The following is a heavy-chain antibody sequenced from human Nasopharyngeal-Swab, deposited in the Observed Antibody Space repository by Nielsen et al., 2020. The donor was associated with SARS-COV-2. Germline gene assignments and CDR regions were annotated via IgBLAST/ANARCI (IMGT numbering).Heavy chain of an antibody. CDR1: GFTFSSYG. Sequence: GGSLRLSCAASGFTFSSYGMHWVRQAPGKGLEWVAVISYDGSNKYYADSVKGRFTISRDNSKNTLYLQMNSLRAEDTAVYYCVKEGIAVAAGSWFDPWGQGTLVTVSS. J-gene: IGHJ5*02. CDR2: ISYDGSNK. D-gene: IGHD6-19*01. V-gene: IGHV3-30*18. CDR3: VKEGIAVAAGSWFDP.